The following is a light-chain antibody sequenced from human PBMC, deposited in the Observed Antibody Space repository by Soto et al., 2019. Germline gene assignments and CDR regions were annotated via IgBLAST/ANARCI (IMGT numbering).Light chain of an antibody. CDR3: AAWHDGLNGPYV. J-gene: IGLJ1*01. V-gene: IGLV1-44*01. CDR2: STS. Sequence: QTVLSQPPSASVTPGQRVTISCSGSNSNIGSFTVSWYQQLPGRAPNLLIYSTSQRSSGVPDRFSGSKSGTSASLAISGLQSEDEAEHYCAAWHDGLNGPYVFGTGTKVTVL. CDR1: NSNIGSFT.